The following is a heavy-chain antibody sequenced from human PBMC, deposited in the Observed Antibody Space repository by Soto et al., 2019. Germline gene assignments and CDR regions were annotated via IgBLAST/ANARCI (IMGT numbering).Heavy chain of an antibody. CDR3: ARGQEYCSSTSCSWGPLDAFDI. J-gene: IGHJ3*02. Sequence: ASVKVSCKASGGTFSSYAISWVRQAPGQGLEWMGGIIPIFGTANYAQKFQGRVTITADESTSTAYMELSSLRSEDTAVYYCARGQEYCSSTSCSWGPLDAFDIWGQGTMVTVSS. D-gene: IGHD2-2*01. V-gene: IGHV1-69*13. CDR1: GGTFSSYA. CDR2: IIPIFGTA.